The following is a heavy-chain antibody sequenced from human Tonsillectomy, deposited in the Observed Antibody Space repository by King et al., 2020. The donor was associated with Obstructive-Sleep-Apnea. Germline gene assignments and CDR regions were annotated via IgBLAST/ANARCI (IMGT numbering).Heavy chain of an antibody. J-gene: IGHJ3*02. Sequence: VQLVESGGGLVQPGGSLRLSCAASGFTFSSYSMNWVRQAPGKGLEWVSYISSSSSTIYYAGSVKGRFTISRDNAKNSLYLQMNSLRAEDTAVYYCARDKVTGDSSGADAFDIWGQGTMVTVSS. D-gene: IGHD3-22*01. CDR3: ARDKVTGDSSGADAFDI. CDR2: ISSSSSTI. CDR1: GFTFSSYS. V-gene: IGHV3-48*01.